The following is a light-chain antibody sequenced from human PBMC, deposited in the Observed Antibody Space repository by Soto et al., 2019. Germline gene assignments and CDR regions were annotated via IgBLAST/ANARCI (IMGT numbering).Light chain of an antibody. CDR1: ESVSSRY. V-gene: IGKV3-20*01. Sequence: VLTQPPGTLSLSPAERATHSCGHSESVSSRYLACYQQKPGQAPRLLIYGASSSATGIPDRFSGSGSRTDFTLTISILEPEDFAVYYCQQYGSSRPITFGQGTRLDIK. CDR3: QQYGSSRPIT. CDR2: GAS. J-gene: IGKJ5*01.